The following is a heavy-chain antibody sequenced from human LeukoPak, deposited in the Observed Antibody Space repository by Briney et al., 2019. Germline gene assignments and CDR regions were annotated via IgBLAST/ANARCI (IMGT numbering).Heavy chain of an antibody. D-gene: IGHD5-18*01. CDR2: IYHSGST. J-gene: IGHJ4*02. V-gene: IGHV4-38-2*02. CDR3: AREHSYGRGDFDY. Sequence: PSETLSLTCTVSGYSISSGYYWGWIRPPPGKGLEWIGSIYHSGSTYYNPSLKSRVTISVDTSKNQFSLKLSSVTAADTAVYYCAREHSYGRGDFDYWGQGTLVTVSS. CDR1: GYSISSGYY.